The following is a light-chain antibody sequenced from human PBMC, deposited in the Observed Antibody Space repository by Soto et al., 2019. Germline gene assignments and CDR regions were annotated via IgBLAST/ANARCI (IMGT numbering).Light chain of an antibody. CDR2: DAS. Sequence: DIQMTQCRSTLSAAVGDSVTIVCWASQSINNLLEWYQKKTGKAPKVVIYDASSLESGVPSRLRGSGYGTELTITISSMQTEDFETYYCQQYDSYPLTFGEGTKVDIK. J-gene: IGKJ4*01. CDR1: QSINNL. CDR3: QQYDSYPLT. V-gene: IGKV1-5*02.